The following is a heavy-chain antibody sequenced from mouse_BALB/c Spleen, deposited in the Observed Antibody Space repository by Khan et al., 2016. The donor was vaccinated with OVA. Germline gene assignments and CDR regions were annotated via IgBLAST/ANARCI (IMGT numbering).Heavy chain of an antibody. CDR3: AREKLEWAMDY. CDR1: GYTFTNYG. D-gene: IGHD4-1*01. Sequence: QIQLVQSGPELKKPGETVKISCKASGYTFTNYGMNWVKQAPGKGLKWMGWINTYTGEPTYADDFKGRFAFSLETSASTAYLQINNLKNEDMATYFCAREKLEWAMDYWGQGTSVTVSS. J-gene: IGHJ4*01. CDR2: INTYTGEP. V-gene: IGHV9-1*02.